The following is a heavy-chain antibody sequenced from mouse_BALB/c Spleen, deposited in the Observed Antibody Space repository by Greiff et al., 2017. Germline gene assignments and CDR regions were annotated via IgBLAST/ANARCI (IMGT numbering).Heavy chain of an antibody. J-gene: IGHJ4*01. V-gene: IGHV5-9-4*01. Sequence: EVQVVESGGGLVKPGGSLKLSCAASGFTFSSYAMSWVRQSPEKRLEWVAEISSGGSYTYYPDTVTGRFTISRDNAKNTLYLEMSSLRSEDTAMYYCAREGDGYYRAMDYWGQGTSVTVSS. D-gene: IGHD2-3*01. CDR1: GFTFSSYA. CDR2: ISSGGSYT. CDR3: AREGDGYYRAMDY.